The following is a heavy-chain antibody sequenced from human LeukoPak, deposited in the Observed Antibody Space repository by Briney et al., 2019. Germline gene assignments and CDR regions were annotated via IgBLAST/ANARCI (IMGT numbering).Heavy chain of an antibody. Sequence: LTCTVSGGSISSYYWSWIRQPPGKGLELISYISSTSNYIHYADSVKGRFTISRDNAKNSLYLQMNSLRAEDTAVYYCARGSLRYDTFDIWGQGTMVTVSS. J-gene: IGHJ3*02. V-gene: IGHV3-11*05. CDR2: ISSTSNYI. CDR3: ARGSLRYDTFDI. D-gene: IGHD4-17*01. CDR1: GGSISSYY.